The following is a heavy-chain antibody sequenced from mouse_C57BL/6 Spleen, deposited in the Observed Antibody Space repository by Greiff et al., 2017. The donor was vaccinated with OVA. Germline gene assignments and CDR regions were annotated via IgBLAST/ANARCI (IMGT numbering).Heavy chain of an antibody. J-gene: IGHJ2*01. V-gene: IGHV1-5*01. CDR1: GYTFTSYW. CDR2: IYPGNSDT. D-gene: IGHD1-1*01. Sequence: EVQLQQSGTVLARPGASVKMSCKTSGYTFTSYWMHWVKQRPGQGLEWIGAIYPGNSDTSSNQKFKGKAKLTAVTSASTAYMELSSLTNEDSAVYYCTRGENYYCSSGYYWGQGATLTVSS. CDR3: TRGENYYCSSGYY.